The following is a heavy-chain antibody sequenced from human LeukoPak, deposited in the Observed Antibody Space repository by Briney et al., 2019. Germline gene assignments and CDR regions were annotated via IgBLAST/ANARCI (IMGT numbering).Heavy chain of an antibody. CDR3: ARDEGSSENWNYAQY. Sequence: GGSLRLSCAASKFSFSSDSMNWVRQAPGKGLQWVSYISSTSNKIYYADSVKGRFTVSRDNAKNSLYLQMNSLRAEDTAVYYCARDEGSSENWNYAQYWGQGTLVTVSS. D-gene: IGHD1-7*01. V-gene: IGHV3-48*01. J-gene: IGHJ4*02. CDR2: ISSTSNKI. CDR1: KFSFSSDS.